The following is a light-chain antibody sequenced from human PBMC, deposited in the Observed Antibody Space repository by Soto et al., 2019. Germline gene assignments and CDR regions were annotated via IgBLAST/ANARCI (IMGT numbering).Light chain of an antibody. CDR1: QSLSSNF. CDR3: QQYDISPWP. V-gene: IGKV3-20*01. J-gene: IGKJ1*01. Sequence: IAWKQSPARVCLYTGGRATFPCTASQSLSSNFLAWYQQKPGQPPRLLIYDSSTRATGFPDRFSGSGSGTDFTLTIIRLEPEDFAVYYCQQYDISPWPFGQGTKVAIK. CDR2: DSS.